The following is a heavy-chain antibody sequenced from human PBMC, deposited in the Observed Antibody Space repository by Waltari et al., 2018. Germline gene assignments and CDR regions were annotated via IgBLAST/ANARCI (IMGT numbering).Heavy chain of an antibody. CDR2: ISNDGSIT. Sequence: QVQVVESGGGVVQAGRSLRVSCAGAGFAFSGYAMHWVRQAPGKGLEWVAVISNDGSITYYAESVKGRFTISRDNSKNTVYLQMSSLRAEDTGIYYCAREIGYSGALDYWGLGDLVTVSS. CDR1: GFAFSGYA. CDR3: AREIGYSGALDY. V-gene: IGHV3-30*04. J-gene: IGHJ4*02. D-gene: IGHD2-15*01.